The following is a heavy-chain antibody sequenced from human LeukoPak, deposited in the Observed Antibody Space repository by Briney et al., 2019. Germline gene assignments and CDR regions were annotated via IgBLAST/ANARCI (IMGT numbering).Heavy chain of an antibody. CDR3: ARDSALRGTRYLDY. Sequence: SVTVSCKASGYTFTSHGISWVRQAPGQGLEGMGWISAYNGNTNYAQKLQGRVTMNTDTSTSTAYMELRSLRSDDTAVYYCARDSALRGTRYLDYWGQGTLVTVSS. J-gene: IGHJ4*02. V-gene: IGHV1-18*01. CDR2: ISAYNGNT. CDR1: GYTFTSHG. D-gene: IGHD3-9*01.